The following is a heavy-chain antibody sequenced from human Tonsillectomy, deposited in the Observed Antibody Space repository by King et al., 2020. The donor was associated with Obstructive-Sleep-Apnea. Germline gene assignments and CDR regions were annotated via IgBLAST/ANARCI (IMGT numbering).Heavy chain of an antibody. J-gene: IGHJ4*02. CDR1: GFTLSSYS. CDR2: ISRSSSTI. D-gene: IGHD3-10*01. Sequence: VQLVESGGGLVQPGGSLRLSCAASGFTLSSYSMNWVRQAPGKGLEWVSYISRSSSTIYYADSVKGRFTISRDNAKNSLYLQMNSLRAEDTAVYYCARTYYYDSGSYRLDYWGQGTLVTVSS. V-gene: IGHV3-48*04. CDR3: ARTYYYDSGSYRLDY.